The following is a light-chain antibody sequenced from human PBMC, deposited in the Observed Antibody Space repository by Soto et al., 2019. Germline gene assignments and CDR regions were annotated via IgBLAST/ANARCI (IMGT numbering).Light chain of an antibody. V-gene: IGLV1-51*01. CDR3: GTWDSSLSAGV. CDR1: SSNIGNNY. Sequence: QSALTQPPSVSAAPGQKVTISCSGSSSNIGNNYVSWYQQLPGTGPKLLIYDNNKRPSGIPDRFFGSKSGTSATLGISGLQTGDEADYYCGTWDSSLSAGVFGGGTQLTVL. CDR2: DNN. J-gene: IGLJ3*02.